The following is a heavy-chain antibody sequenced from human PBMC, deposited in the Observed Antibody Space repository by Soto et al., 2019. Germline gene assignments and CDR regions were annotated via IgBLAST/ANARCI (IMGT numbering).Heavy chain of an antibody. CDR3: ARVRTENYYGMDV. CDR1: GFTFSSYW. J-gene: IGHJ6*02. Sequence: EVQLVESGGGLVQPGGSLRLSCVDSGFTFSSYWMSWVRQAPGKGLEWVANIKQDETEKYYVDSVKGRFAISRDNGKNTLYVQMNSLRAEDTAVYYCARVRTENYYGMDVWGQGTTVTVSS. CDR2: IKQDETEK. V-gene: IGHV3-7*05.